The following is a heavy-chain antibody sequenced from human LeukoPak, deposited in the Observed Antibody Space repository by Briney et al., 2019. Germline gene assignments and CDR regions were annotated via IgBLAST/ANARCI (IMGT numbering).Heavy chain of an antibody. Sequence: GGSLRLSCAASGFTFSSYSMNWVRQAPGKGLEWVSSISSSSSYIYYADSVKGRFTISRDNSKNTLYLQMNSLRAEDTAVYYCAKGVVRSGYKYYFDYWGQGTLVTVSS. V-gene: IGHV3-21*04. D-gene: IGHD5-12*01. CDR1: GFTFSSYS. CDR3: AKGVVRSGYKYYFDY. CDR2: ISSSSSYI. J-gene: IGHJ4*02.